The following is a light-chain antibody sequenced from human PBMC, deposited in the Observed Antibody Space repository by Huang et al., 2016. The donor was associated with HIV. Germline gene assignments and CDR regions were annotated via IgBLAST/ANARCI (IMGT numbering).Light chain of an antibody. J-gene: IGKJ2*01. V-gene: IGKV1-33*01. CDR1: QDIGNY. Sequence: DIQMTQSPSSLSTFIGDKVTITCQASQDIGNYLNWYQQRPGKAPKLLIYDASSLETGVTSRFSGGGSGTTFTFTITNLCPEGVATYYCQQYDGLPYTFGQGTRIEI. CDR3: QQYDGLPYT. CDR2: DAS.